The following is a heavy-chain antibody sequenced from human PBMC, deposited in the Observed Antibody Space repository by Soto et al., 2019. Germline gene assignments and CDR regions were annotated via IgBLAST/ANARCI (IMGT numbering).Heavy chain of an antibody. D-gene: IGHD6-13*01. V-gene: IGHV4-39*01. CDR3: ARQRSYSSSWYVDY. Sequence: ETLSLTCTVSGGSISSSSYYWGWIRQPPGKGLEWIGSIYYSGSTYYNPSLKSRVTISVDTSKNQFSLKLSSVTAADTAVYYCARQRSYSSSWYVDYWGQGTLVTVSS. J-gene: IGHJ4*02. CDR1: GGSISSSSYY. CDR2: IYYSGST.